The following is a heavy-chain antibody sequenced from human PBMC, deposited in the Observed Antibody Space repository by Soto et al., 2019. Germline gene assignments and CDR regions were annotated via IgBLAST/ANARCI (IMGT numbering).Heavy chain of an antibody. CDR3: VKARSSYDRWFDP. Sequence: PGGSLSLSCSASGFTFSSYAMHWVRQAPGKGLEYVSAISSNGGSTYYADSVKGRFTISRDNSKNTLYLQMSSLRAEDPAVYYCVKARSSYDRWFDPWGQGTLVTVSS. CDR1: GFTFSSYA. D-gene: IGHD3-22*01. V-gene: IGHV3-64D*06. CDR2: ISSNGGST. J-gene: IGHJ5*02.